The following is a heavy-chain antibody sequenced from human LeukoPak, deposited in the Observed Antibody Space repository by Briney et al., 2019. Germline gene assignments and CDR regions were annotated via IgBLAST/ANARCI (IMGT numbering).Heavy chain of an antibody. CDR2: IKQDGSEK. D-gene: IGHD5-18*01. CDR1: GFTFSSYW. J-gene: IGHJ4*02. Sequence: GGSLRLSCAASGFTFSSYWMNWFRQPPGKGLEWVANIKQDGSEKYYVDSVKGRFTISRDNAKESLYLQMNSLRAEDTGVYYCARDPSRGYTYGYGDYWGQGILVTVSS. CDR3: ARDPSRGYTYGYGDY. V-gene: IGHV3-7*01.